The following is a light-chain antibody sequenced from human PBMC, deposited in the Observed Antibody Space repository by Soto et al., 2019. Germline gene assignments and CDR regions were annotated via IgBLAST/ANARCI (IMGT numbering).Light chain of an antibody. CDR1: QSITSSY. V-gene: IGKV3-20*01. CDR2: GTI. J-gene: IGKJ1*01. CDR3: QQYGSPLWT. Sequence: EIGLTQSPGTLSLSPGERATLSCRASQSITSSYLAWYQQKPGQAPRLLISGTISRATGIPDRFSGSGSGTDFPLTISRLEPEDFAVYYCQQYGSPLWTFGQGTKVEIK.